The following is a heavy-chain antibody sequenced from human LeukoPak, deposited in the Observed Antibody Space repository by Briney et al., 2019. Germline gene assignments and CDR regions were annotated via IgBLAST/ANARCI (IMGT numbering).Heavy chain of an antibody. Sequence: SQTLSLTCTVSGGSISSGDYDWRWIRQPPGKGLEWIGYIYYSGSTYYNPSPKSRITISVDTSKNQFSLKLSSVTAADTAVYYCARAPAATNWFDPWGQGTLVTVSS. CDR3: ARAPAATNWFDP. CDR2: IYYSGST. J-gene: IGHJ5*02. V-gene: IGHV4-30-4*08. CDR1: GGSISSGDYD. D-gene: IGHD2-15*01.